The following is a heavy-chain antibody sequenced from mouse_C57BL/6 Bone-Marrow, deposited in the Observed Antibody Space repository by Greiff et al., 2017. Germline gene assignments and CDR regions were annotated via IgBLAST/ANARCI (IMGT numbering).Heavy chain of an antibody. V-gene: IGHV5-9*01. CDR2: ISGGGGNT. Sequence: EVNVVESGGGLVKPGGSLKLSCAASGFTFSSYTMSWVRQTPEKRLEWVATISGGGGNTYYPDSVKGRFTISRDNAKNTLYLQMSSLRSEDTALYYCARLHYYGSSYGFDYWGQGTTLTVSS. D-gene: IGHD1-1*01. J-gene: IGHJ2*01. CDR1: GFTFSSYT. CDR3: ARLHYYGSSYGFDY.